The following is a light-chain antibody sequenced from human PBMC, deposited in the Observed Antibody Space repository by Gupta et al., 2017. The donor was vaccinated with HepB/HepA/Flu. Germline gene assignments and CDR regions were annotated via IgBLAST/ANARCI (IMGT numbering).Light chain of an antibody. CDR1: SSDVGGYNY. V-gene: IGLV2-14*01. CDR3: SSYTSSSSLV. CDR2: DVS. J-gene: IGLJ2*01. Sequence: QSAPTQPASVSGSPGQSITTSCTGTSSDVGGYNYVSWYQQHPGKAPKLMIYDVSNRPSGVSNRFSGSKTGNTASLTISELEAEDEADYYCSSYTSSSSLVFGGGTKLTVL.